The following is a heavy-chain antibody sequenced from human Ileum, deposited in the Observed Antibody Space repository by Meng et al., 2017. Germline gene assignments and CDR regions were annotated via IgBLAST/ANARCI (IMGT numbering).Heavy chain of an antibody. Sequence: GPGRVVPSGTPPRICAVPGGSVSSGGYQWGWIRQPPGKGLEWIGYASTNYNPSLKSRVTISVDTSKNQFSLKLTSVTAADTAVYYCARDHWGSLDYWGQGVLVTVSS. V-gene: IGHV4-61*08. CDR1: GGSVSSGGYQ. D-gene: IGHD7-27*01. J-gene: IGHJ4*02. CDR3: ARDHWGSLDY. CDR2: AST.